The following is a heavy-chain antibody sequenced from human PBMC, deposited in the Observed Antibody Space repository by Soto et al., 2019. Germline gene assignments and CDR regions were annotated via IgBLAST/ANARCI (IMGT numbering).Heavy chain of an antibody. V-gene: IGHV1-46*01. J-gene: IGHJ6*02. CDR2: INPSGGRT. CDR3: AREAYTYSGMDV. Sequence: ASVKVSCKASGYTFTSYYLHWVRQAPGQGLEWMGVINPSGGRTTYAQKFQGRVTMTRDTSTRTVDMELSSLRSGDTAVYYCAREAYTYSGMDVWGQGTTVTVSS. D-gene: IGHD4-4*01. CDR1: GYTFTSYY.